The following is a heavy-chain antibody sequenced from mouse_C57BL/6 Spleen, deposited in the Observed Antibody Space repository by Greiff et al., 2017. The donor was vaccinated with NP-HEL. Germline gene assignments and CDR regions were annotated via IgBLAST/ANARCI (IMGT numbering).Heavy chain of an antibody. Sequence: QVQLKQSGAELVRPGASVTLSCKASGYTFTDYEMHWVKQTPVHGLEWIGAIDPETGGTAYNQKFKGKAILTADKSSSTAYMELRSLTSEDSAVYYCTRYGYFAWFAYWGQGTLVTVSA. CDR3: TRYGYFAWFAY. V-gene: IGHV1-15*01. D-gene: IGHD2-2*01. J-gene: IGHJ3*01. CDR1: GYTFTDYE. CDR2: IDPETGGT.